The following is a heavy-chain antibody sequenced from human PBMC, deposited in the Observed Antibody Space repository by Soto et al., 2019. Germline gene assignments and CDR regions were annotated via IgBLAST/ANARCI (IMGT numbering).Heavy chain of an antibody. D-gene: IGHD4-17*01. J-gene: IGHJ3*02. V-gene: IGHV1-3*01. CDR2: INAGNGNT. CDR3: ARSDYGGDDAFDI. CDR1: GYTFTSYA. Sequence: ASVKVSCKASGYTFTSYAMHWVRQAPGQRLEWMGWINAGNGNTKYSQKFQGRVTITRDTSASTAYMELSSLRSEDSAVFYCARSDYGGDDAFDIRGQGTMVTVSS.